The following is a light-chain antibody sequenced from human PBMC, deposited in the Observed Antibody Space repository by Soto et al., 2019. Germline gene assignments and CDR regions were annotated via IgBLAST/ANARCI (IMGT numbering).Light chain of an antibody. CDR3: QQYGSSPYT. V-gene: IGKV3-20*01. Sequence: ENVLTQSPGTLSLSPGERATLSCRASQSISSSYLAWYQHKPGQAPRLLIYGASSRATGIPDRFSGRGSGTECTLTISGLEPEDFAVYYCQQYGSSPYTFGQGTKLEIK. J-gene: IGKJ2*01. CDR1: QSISSSY. CDR2: GAS.